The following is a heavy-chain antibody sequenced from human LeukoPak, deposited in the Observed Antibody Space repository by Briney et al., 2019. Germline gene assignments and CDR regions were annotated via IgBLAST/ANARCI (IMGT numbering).Heavy chain of an antibody. J-gene: IGHJ4*02. CDR1: GGSFSGYS. D-gene: IGHD6-13*01. CDR2: INHSGST. V-gene: IGHV4-34*01. CDR3: ASLSSSWLTRYYFDY. Sequence: SETLSLTSAVYGGSFSGYSWSWIRQPPGKGLEWIGEINHSGSTNYNPSLKSRVTISVDTSKNQFSLKLSSVTAADTAVYYCASLSSSWLTRYYFDYWGQGTLVTVSS.